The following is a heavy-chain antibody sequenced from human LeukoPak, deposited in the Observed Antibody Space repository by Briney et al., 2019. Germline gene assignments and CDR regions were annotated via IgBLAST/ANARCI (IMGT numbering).Heavy chain of an antibody. V-gene: IGHV3-23*01. J-gene: IGHJ1*01. Sequence: PWGFLRLSCAASGFTFSSYAMSWVRQAPGKGLEWVSAISGSGGSTYYADSVKGRFTISRDNSKNTLYLQMNSLRAEDTAVYYCAKDPPNYYGSGSYAAEYFQHWGQGTLVIVSS. D-gene: IGHD3-10*01. CDR3: AKDPPNYYGSGSYAAEYFQH. CDR1: GFTFSSYA. CDR2: ISGSGGST.